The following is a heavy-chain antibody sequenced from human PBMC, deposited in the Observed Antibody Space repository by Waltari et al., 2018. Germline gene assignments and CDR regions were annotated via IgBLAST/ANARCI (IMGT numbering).Heavy chain of an antibody. V-gene: IGHV4-4*07. Sequence: QVQLQESGPGLVIPSGTLSVSCTVSGDSISAYYWTWIRQTAGKGLEWIGRINTSGVTTYNPSLRSRVAMSIDTSKRQFSLRLSFVTAADTAVYFCARAGGPLAYFDQWGRGTLVTVSS. J-gene: IGHJ4*02. D-gene: IGHD2-8*02. CDR2: INTSGVT. CDR1: GDSISAYY. CDR3: ARAGGPLAYFDQ.